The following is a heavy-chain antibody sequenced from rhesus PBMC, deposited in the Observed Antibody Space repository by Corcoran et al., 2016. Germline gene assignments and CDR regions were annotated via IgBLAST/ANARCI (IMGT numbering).Heavy chain of an antibody. D-gene: IGHD6-13*01. CDR3: AREASSWSEDAFDL. J-gene: IGHJ3*01. V-gene: IGHV4-160*01. CDR1: GGSISSNS. CDR2: ISDSGGST. Sequence: QVQLQESGPGLVKPSETLSLTCAVSGGSISSNSWSWIRQPPGRGLGWIGRISDSGGSTDYNPSLKSRVTISMDTSKNQLSLKLTSVTAADTAVYYCAREASSWSEDAFDLWGQGLRVTVSS.